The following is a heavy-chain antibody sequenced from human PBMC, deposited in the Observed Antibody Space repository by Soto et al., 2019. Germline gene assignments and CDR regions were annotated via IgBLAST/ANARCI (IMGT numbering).Heavy chain of an antibody. D-gene: IGHD3-16*01. CDR1: GFTFNNYW. V-gene: IGHV3-7*03. CDR3: ARHDEYCFAY. J-gene: IGHJ4*02. Sequence: GGSLRLSCVASGFTFNNYWMTWLRQAPGKGLEWVAHIKGDGSEISYVDYVKGRFTISRDNAKNSLYLQMNSLRVEDTAVYYCARHDEYCFAYWGQGILVTVSS. CDR2: IKGDGSEI.